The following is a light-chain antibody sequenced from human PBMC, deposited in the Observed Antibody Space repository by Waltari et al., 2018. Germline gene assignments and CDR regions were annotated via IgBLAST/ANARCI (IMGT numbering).Light chain of an antibody. CDR3: LQYHSAPFT. Sequence: DIQMTQSPSSLSASVGDRVPITCRASQAISNYLNWYHQKPGEAPKRLIYDASSLQSGVPSRFSGSGSGTVFTLTISSLQPEDFATYYCLQYHSAPFTFGPGTKLDIK. J-gene: IGKJ3*01. V-gene: IGKV1-17*01. CDR1: QAISNY. CDR2: DAS.